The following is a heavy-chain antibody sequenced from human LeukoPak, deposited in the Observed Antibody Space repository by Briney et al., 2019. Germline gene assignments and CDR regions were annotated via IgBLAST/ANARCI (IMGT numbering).Heavy chain of an antibody. D-gene: IGHD3-16*02. V-gene: IGHV1-69*06. CDR3: ARGFMDYVGGSYRYDVFDI. J-gene: IGHJ3*02. Sequence: GASVKVSCKASGGTFISYAISWVRQAPGEGLEWMGGIIPMFGTANYAQKFQGRVTITADKSTSTAYMELSSLRSEDTAVYYCARGFMDYVGGSYRYDVFDIWGQGTMVTVSS. CDR1: GGTFISYA. CDR2: IIPMFGTA.